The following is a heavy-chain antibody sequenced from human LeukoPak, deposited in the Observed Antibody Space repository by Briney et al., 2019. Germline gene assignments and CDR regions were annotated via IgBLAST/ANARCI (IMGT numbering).Heavy chain of an antibody. J-gene: IGHJ6*02. CDR3: ARDPYYYYYGMDV. CDR2: IIPIFGTA. CDR1: GGTFSSYA. Sequence: SVKVSCKASGGTFSSYAISWVRQAPGQGLEWMGGIIPIFGTANYAQKFQGRVTITANESTSTAYMELSSLRSEDTAVYYCARDPYYYYYGMDVWGQGTTVTVSS. V-gene: IGHV1-69*19.